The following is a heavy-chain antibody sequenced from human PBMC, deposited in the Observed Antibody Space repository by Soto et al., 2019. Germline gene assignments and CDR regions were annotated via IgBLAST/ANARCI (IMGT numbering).Heavy chain of an antibody. CDR3: AKEMSGYTSSCINY. J-gene: IGHJ4*02. V-gene: IGHV3-23*01. CDR2: ISGTDGGT. CDR1: GFIFSSYA. D-gene: IGHD6-13*01. Sequence: EVQVLESGGGLVQPGGSLRLSCAASGFIFSSYAMSWVGKAPGKGLEWVSVISGTDGGTYYGDSVKGRFTISRDNSKNTLYLQMNSLRAEDTAVYYCAKEMSGYTSSCINYWGQGTLVTVSS.